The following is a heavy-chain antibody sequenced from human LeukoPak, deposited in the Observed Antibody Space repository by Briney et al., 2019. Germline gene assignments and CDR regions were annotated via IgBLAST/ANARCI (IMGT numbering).Heavy chain of an antibody. J-gene: IGHJ4*01. CDR2: IYNTGST. CDR3: AKDASPADSGLAVWGLQY. Sequence: AGGPLRLSCAVSGLTVSGPSMSWVRQAPGKGLKWVAVIYNTGSTYKANSVESRFTISKDSSKNKVYLQVNNLRAEDTAVYYCAKDASPADSGLAVWGLQYWGHGTLVAVSS. CDR1: GLTVSGPS. D-gene: IGHD6-19*01. V-gene: IGHV3-53*01.